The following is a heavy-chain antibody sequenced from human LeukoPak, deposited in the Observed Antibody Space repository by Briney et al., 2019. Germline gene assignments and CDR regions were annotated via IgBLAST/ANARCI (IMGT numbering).Heavy chain of an antibody. Sequence: ASVKVSCKASGYTFTSYDINWVRQATGQGLEWMGWMNPNSGNTGYAQKFQGRVTMTRNTSIGTAYMELSSLRSEDTAVYYCARGSRYYDSSGYYYPQEIDYWGQGTLVTVSS. CDR2: MNPNSGNT. V-gene: IGHV1-8*01. J-gene: IGHJ4*02. CDR3: ARGSRYYDSSGYYYPQEIDY. D-gene: IGHD3-22*01. CDR1: GYTFTSYD.